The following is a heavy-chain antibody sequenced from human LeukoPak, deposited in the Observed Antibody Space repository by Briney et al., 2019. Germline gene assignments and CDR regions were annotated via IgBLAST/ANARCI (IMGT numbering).Heavy chain of an antibody. CDR3: ARAITTYYYYGSGSYRYYYMDV. V-gene: IGHV4-61*02. D-gene: IGHD3-10*01. CDR1: GGSISSGSYY. J-gene: IGHJ6*03. Sequence: SETLSLTCTVSGGSISSGSYYWSWIRQPAGKGLEWIGRIYTSGSTNYNPSLKSRVTISVDTSKNQFSLKLSSVTAADTAVYYCARAITTYYYYGSGSYRYYYMDVWGKGTTVTVSS. CDR2: IYTSGST.